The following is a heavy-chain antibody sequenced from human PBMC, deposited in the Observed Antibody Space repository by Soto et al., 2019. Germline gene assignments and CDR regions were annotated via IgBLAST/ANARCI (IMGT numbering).Heavy chain of an antibody. Sequence: ASVKVSCKASGYTFTSYGISWLRQSPGQGLEWMGWISAYNGNTNYAQKLQGRVTMTTDTSTSTAYMELRSLRSDDTAVYYCARDFQRTKYYDFWSGYYHNWFDPWGQGTLVTVSS. CDR3: ARDFQRTKYYDFWSGYYHNWFDP. CDR1: GYTFTSYG. J-gene: IGHJ5*02. D-gene: IGHD3-3*01. V-gene: IGHV1-18*04. CDR2: ISAYNGNT.